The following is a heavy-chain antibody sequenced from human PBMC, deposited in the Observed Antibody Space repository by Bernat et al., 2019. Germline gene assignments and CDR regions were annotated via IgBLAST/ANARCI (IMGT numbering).Heavy chain of an antibody. Sequence: EMQLVESGGGLVQSGGSLRLSCTASGFTFSKYSMNWVRQAPGKGLEWVSYISSSSSTIFYADSVKGRFTISRDNAKNSLYLQMNSLRDEDTAVYYCARVPPYSSGWYELFGWSQGTLVTVSS. V-gene: IGHV3-48*02. CDR1: GFTFSKYS. CDR3: ARVPPYSSGWYELFG. J-gene: IGHJ4*02. D-gene: IGHD6-19*01. CDR2: ISSSSSTI.